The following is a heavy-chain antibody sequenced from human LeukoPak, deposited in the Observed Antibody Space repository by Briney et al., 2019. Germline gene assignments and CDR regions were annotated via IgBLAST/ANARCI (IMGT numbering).Heavy chain of an antibody. J-gene: IGHJ4*02. CDR2: IYYSGST. Sequence: SETLSLTCTASGGSISSSSYYWGWIRQPPGKGLEWIGSIYYSGSTYYNPSLKSRVTISVDTSKNQFSLKLSSVTAADTAVYYCARVAGQADYWGQGTLVTVSS. D-gene: IGHD6-19*01. CDR3: ARVAGQADY. CDR1: GGSISSSSYY. V-gene: IGHV4-39*07.